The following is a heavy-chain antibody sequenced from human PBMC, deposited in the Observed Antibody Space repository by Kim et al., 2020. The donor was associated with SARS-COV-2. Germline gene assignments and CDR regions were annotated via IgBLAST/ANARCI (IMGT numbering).Heavy chain of an antibody. J-gene: IGHJ4*02. CDR2: IKQDGSEK. V-gene: IGHV3-7*01. CDR1: GFTFSSFW. CDR3: ARGGGYGAGSYYRGFDN. Sequence: GGSLRLSCAASGFTFSSFWMSWVRQAPGKGLEWVAIIKQDGSEKYYVDSMVGRFTISRDNAKNSLYLQMNSLRAEDTAVYYCARGGGYGAGSYYRGFDNWGQGSLVPVSS. D-gene: IGHD3-10*01.